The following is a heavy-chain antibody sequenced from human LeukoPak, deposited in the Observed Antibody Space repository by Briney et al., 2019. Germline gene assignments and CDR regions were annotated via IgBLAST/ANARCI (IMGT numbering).Heavy chain of an antibody. CDR3: ARDLRYSSSSRFWNYYYGMDV. CDR1: GGSISSYY. Sequence: PSETLSLTCTVSGGSISSYYWSWIRQPPGKGLEWIGYIYYSGSTNYNPSLKSRVTISVDTSKNQFSLKLSSVTAADTAVYYCARDLRYSSSSRFWNYYYGMDVWGQGTTVTVSS. D-gene: IGHD6-6*01. V-gene: IGHV4-59*12. J-gene: IGHJ6*02. CDR2: IYYSGST.